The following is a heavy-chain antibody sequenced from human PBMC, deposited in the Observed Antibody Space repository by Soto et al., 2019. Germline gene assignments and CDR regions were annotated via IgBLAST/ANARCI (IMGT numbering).Heavy chain of an antibody. V-gene: IGHV4-39*07. J-gene: IGHJ4*02. CDR1: GGSISSRSHY. CDR2: FFYSGST. D-gene: IGHD3-16*01. CDR3: ARALGVGGRGCHDY. Sequence: PSETLSLTCTVSGGSISSRSHYWGLIRQSPGKDLEWIGSFFYSGSTYYNPSLKTRVTISVDTSKNQFSLKLCSVTAADTAVYYCARALGVGGRGCHDYWGQGTLVTVSS.